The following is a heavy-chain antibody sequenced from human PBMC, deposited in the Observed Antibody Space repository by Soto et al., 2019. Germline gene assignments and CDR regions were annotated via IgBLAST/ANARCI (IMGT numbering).Heavy chain of an antibody. CDR3: AREIVTAGGNNYFDP. CDR1: GGTVASSHW. J-gene: IGHJ5*02. Sequence: QVRLQESGPRLVKPSGSLSLTCGVSGGTVASSHWWSWVRQSPGGGLEWIGNVYHTGDTNLNPSLQSRVTISVDKSNNQFSLRLNSLTAADTAVYFCAREIVTAGGNNYFDPWGPGTLVTVSS. CDR2: VYHTGDT. V-gene: IGHV4-4*02. D-gene: IGHD2-21*02.